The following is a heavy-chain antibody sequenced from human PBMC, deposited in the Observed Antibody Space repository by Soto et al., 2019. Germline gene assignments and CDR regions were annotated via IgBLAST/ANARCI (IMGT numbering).Heavy chain of an antibody. V-gene: IGHV1-69*05. CDR1: AGTFRSYA. CDR3: ARTVYSSGLYHYGMDA. J-gene: IGHJ6*02. Sequence: QVQLVQSGAEVKKPGSSVKVSCKASAGTFRSYAISWVRQAPGQGLEWMGGIIPMFGTANYAQKFQGRVTITXXEXTXXAYMELSSRGSEDRAVYYCARTVYSSGLYHYGMDAWGQGTTVTVSS. CDR2: IIPMFGTA. D-gene: IGHD5-18*01.